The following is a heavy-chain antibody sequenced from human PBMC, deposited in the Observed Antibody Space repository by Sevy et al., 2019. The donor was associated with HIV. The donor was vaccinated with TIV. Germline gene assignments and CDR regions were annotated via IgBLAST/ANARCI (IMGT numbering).Heavy chain of an antibody. CDR2: ISYDGSNK. CDR1: GFTFSSYA. CDR3: AADSSMRAYYYDSSGYSTNYYYGMDV. D-gene: IGHD3-22*01. Sequence: GGSLRLSCAASGFTFSSYAMHWVRQAPGKGLEWVAVISYDGSNKYYADSVKGRFTISRDKSKNTLYLQMNSLRAEDTPWYYCAADSSMRAYYYDSSGYSTNYYYGMDVWGQGTTVTVSS. J-gene: IGHJ6*02. V-gene: IGHV3-30*04.